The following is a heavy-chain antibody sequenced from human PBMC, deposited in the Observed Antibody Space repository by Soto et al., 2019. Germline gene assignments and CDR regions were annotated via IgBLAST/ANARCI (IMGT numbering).Heavy chain of an antibody. V-gene: IGHV3-30-3*01. CDR2: ISYDGSNK. Sequence: PGGSLRLSCAASGFTFSSYAMHWVRQAPGKGLEWVAVISYDGSNKYYADSVKGRFTISRDNSKNTLYLQMNSLRAEDTAVYYCARDRRPYGGPPDNWFDPWGQGTMVTVYS. CDR3: ARDRRPYGGPPDNWFDP. CDR1: GFTFSSYA. D-gene: IGHD4-17*01. J-gene: IGHJ5*02.